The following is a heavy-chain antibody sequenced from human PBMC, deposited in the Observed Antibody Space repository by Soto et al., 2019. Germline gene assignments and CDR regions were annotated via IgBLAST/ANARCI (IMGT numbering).Heavy chain of an antibody. CDR3: AKDYDFWSGYLPRYFDY. V-gene: IGHV3-23*01. Sequence: GGSLRLSCAASGFTFSSYAMSWVRQAPGKGLEWVSAISGSGGSTYYADSVKGRFTISRDNSKNTLYLQMNSLRAEDTAVYYCAKDYDFWSGYLPRYFDYWGQGTLVTVSS. J-gene: IGHJ4*02. CDR1: GFTFSSYA. CDR2: ISGSGGST. D-gene: IGHD3-3*01.